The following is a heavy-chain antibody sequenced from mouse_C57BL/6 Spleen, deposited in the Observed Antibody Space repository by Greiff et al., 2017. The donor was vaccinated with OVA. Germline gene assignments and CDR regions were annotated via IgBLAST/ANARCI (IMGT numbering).Heavy chain of an antibody. Sequence: EVKLVESGGGLVKPGGSLKLSCAASGFTFSDDGMHWVRQAPEKGLEWVAYISSGSSTIYYADTVKGRFTISRDNAKNTLFLQMTSLRSEDTAMYYCARGQLRLEEFAYWGQGTLVTVSA. V-gene: IGHV5-17*01. J-gene: IGHJ3*01. D-gene: IGHD3-2*02. CDR1: GFTFSDDG. CDR2: ISSGSSTI. CDR3: ARGQLRLEEFAY.